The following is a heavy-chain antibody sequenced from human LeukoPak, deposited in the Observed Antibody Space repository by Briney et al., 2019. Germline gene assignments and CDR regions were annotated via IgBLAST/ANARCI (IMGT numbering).Heavy chain of an antibody. CDR2: IYYSGST. J-gene: IGHJ4*02. CDR1: GGSISSYY. D-gene: IGHD1-26*01. V-gene: IGHV4-59*01. CDR3: ARGFPGSAAPVDY. Sequence: SETLSLTCTVSGGSISSYYWSWIRQPPGKGLELIGYIYYSGSTNYNPSLKSRVTISVDTSKNQFSLKLSSVTAADTAVYYCARGFPGSAAPVDYWGQGTLVTVSS.